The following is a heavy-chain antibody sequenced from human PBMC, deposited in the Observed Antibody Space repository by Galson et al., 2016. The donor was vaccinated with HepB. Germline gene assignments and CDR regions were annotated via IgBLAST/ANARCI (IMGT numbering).Heavy chain of an antibody. J-gene: IGHJ4*02. D-gene: IGHD1-1*01. CDR3: ATLGNRHGNAFDY. V-gene: IGHV4-39*07. CDR2: IHSSGTS. Sequence: SETLSLTCTVSGDSLSNVGRHWGWFRQSPRMGLEYIGSIHSSGTSYYNPSLTRRVTVSADTSKNQFSLTLSSVTAADTAVYYCATLGNRHGNAFDYWGQGTLVTVST. CDR1: GDSLSNVGRH.